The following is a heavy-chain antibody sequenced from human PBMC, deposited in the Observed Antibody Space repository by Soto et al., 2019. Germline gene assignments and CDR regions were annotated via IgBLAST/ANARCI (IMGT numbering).Heavy chain of an antibody. CDR2: TYYRSKWYN. CDR1: GDSVSSNSAA. Sequence: SQTLSLTCAISGDSVSSNSAAWNWIRQSPSRGLEWLGRTYYRSKWYNDYAVSVKSRITINPDTSKNQFSLQLNSVTPEDTAVYYCARDLDYYDSSGYYYYYGMDVWGQRTTVTVSS. D-gene: IGHD3-22*01. CDR3: ARDLDYYDSSGYYYYYGMDV. V-gene: IGHV6-1*01. J-gene: IGHJ6*02.